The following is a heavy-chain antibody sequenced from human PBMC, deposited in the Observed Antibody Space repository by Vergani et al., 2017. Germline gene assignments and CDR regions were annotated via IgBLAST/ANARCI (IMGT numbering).Heavy chain of an antibody. J-gene: IGHJ1*01. V-gene: IGHV3-30*03. CDR3: ATKSCGTPGCQIGYFRE. Sequence: QVQLVESGGGVVQPGGSLRLSCAASGFTFSSYGMHWVRQAPGKGLEWVAVISYDGTQKYYADSVKGRVTISRDNSKSTLYLQMNSLRTEDTAVYYCATKSCGTPGCQIGYFREWGQGTLVTVSS. D-gene: IGHD1-1*01. CDR2: ISYDGTQK. CDR1: GFTFSSYG.